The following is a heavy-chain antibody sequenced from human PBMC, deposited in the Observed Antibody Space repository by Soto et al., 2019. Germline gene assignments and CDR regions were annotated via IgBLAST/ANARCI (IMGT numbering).Heavy chain of an antibody. V-gene: IGHV4-39*01. CDR2: FYYSGTT. CDR1: GGSISSGDYY. D-gene: IGHD3-10*02. J-gene: IGHJ4*02. CDR3: AKLVRDDVRRSDLDH. Sequence: PSETLSLTCTVSGGSISSGDYYWSWIRQPPGKGLEWIGTFYYSGTTSQNPPLRSRITISGDTSRNQFSLNLRSVTAADSGVYYCAKLVRDDVRRSDLDHWGQGTLVT.